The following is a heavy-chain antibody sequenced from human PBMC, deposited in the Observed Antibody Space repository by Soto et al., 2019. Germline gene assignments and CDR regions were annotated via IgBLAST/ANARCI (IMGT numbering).Heavy chain of an antibody. J-gene: IGHJ5*02. Sequence: PGGSLSLSCAASGFTFRTYGMHWVRQAPGKGLEWVAGTSYDGSSEYYADSVKGRFTISRDNSKNTLYLQMNSLKPEDTAVYYCAKDPQWLAPGGWFDPWGQGTLVTVSS. V-gene: IGHV3-30*18. CDR3: AKDPQWLAPGGWFDP. D-gene: IGHD6-19*01. CDR1: GFTFRTYG. CDR2: TSYDGSSE.